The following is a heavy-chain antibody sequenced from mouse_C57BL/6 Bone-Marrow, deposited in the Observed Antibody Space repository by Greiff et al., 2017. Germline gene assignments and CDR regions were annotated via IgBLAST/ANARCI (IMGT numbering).Heavy chain of an antibody. Sequence: EVMLVESGGGLVKPGGSLKLSCAASGFTFSSYTMSWVRQTPEKRLEWVATISGGGGTTYYPDSVKGRFTISRDNAKNTLYLQMSSLRSEDTALYDCARQGYYGSSYGWFAYWGQGTLVTVSA. V-gene: IGHV5-9*01. CDR2: ISGGGGTT. J-gene: IGHJ3*01. CDR3: ARQGYYGSSYGWFAY. CDR1: GFTFSSYT. D-gene: IGHD1-1*01.